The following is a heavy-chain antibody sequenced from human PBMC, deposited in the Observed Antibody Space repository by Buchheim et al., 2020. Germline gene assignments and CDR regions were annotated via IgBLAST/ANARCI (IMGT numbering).Heavy chain of an antibody. CDR3: AKDRTPDGRYELDY. Sequence: EVQLLESGGGLAQPGGSLRLSCAASGFTFGTYAMNWVRQAPGKGLEWLSVIVGGGSGIHYADAVKGRFTIPRDNSKNNLYLQMNSLRGEDTAIYYCAKDRTPDGRYELDYWGRGIL. CDR2: IVGGGSGI. J-gene: IGHJ4*02. D-gene: IGHD2-2*01. V-gene: IGHV3-23*01. CDR1: GFTFGTYA.